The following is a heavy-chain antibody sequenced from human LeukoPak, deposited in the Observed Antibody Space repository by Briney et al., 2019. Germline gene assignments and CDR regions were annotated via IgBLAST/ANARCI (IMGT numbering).Heavy chain of an antibody. CDR3: ARIDYYGSGSNLNYDV. Sequence: GGSLRLSCAASGFTFSSYSMNWVRQAPGKGLEWVSSISSSSSYIYYADSVKGRLTISRDNAKNSLYLQMNSLRAEDTAVYYCARIDYYGSGSNLNYDVWGQGTTVTVSS. CDR2: ISSSSSYI. CDR1: GFTFSSYS. J-gene: IGHJ6*02. V-gene: IGHV3-21*01. D-gene: IGHD3-10*01.